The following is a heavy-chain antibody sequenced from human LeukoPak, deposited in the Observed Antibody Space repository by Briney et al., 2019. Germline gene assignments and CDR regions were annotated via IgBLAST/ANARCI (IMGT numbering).Heavy chain of an antibody. D-gene: IGHD1-26*01. CDR1: GGSISSGGYY. V-gene: IGHV4-30-2*01. CDR3: ARGTIVGATARFDY. Sequence: SETLSLTCTVSGGSISSGGYYWSWIRQPPGKGLEWIGYIYHSGSTYYNPSLKSRVTISVDTSKNQFSLKLSSVTAADTAVYYCARGTIVGATARFDYWGQGTLVTVSS. J-gene: IGHJ4*02. CDR2: IYHSGST.